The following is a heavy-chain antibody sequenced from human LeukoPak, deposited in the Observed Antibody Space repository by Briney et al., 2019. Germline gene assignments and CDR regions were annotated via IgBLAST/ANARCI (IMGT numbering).Heavy chain of an antibody. J-gene: IGHJ4*02. Sequence: ASVKVSCKASGYTFTSYGISWVRQAPGQGLEWMGWISAYNGNTNYAQKLQGRVTMTTDTSTSTAYMELRSLGSDDTAVYYCARSKRIAVAASQDYWGQGTLVTVSS. CDR1: GYTFTSYG. CDR2: ISAYNGNT. CDR3: ARSKRIAVAASQDY. D-gene: IGHD6-19*01. V-gene: IGHV1-18*01.